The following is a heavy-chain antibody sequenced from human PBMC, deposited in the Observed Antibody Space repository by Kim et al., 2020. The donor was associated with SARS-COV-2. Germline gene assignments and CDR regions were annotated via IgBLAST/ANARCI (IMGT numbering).Heavy chain of an antibody. Sequence: GTSRFTNSRDNSDNTLYLQMNSLRAEDTAVYYCAKDAAAARHYSYYYMDVWGKGTTVTVSS. J-gene: IGHJ6*03. CDR3: AKDAAAARHYSYYYMDV. V-gene: IGHV3-23*01. D-gene: IGHD6-13*01.